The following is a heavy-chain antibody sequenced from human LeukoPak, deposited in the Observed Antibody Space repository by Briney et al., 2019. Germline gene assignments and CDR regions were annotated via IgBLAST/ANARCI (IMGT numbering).Heavy chain of an antibody. D-gene: IGHD7-27*01. CDR2: IYHSGST. J-gene: IGHJ5*02. Sequence: KPSETLSLTCAVSGYSISSGYYWGWIRQPPGKGLEWIGSIYHSGSTYYNPSLKSRVTISVDTSKNQFSLKLSSVTAADTAVYYCAGKGLGTSWGWFDPWGQGTLVTVSS. CDR1: GYSISSGYY. CDR3: AGKGLGTSWGWFDP. V-gene: IGHV4-38-2*01.